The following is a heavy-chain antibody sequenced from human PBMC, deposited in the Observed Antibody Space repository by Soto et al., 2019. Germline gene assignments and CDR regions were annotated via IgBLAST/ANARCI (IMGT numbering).Heavy chain of an antibody. CDR3: ARIQYFDKRAPDY. V-gene: IGHV2-70*11. D-gene: IGHD3-9*01. CDR2: IDWDDDT. Sequence: SGPTLVNPTQTLTLTCTFSGFSLRTSGLCVSWIRQPPGKALEWLARIDWDDDTHYSTSLGTRLTISKDTSKNQVVLTMTNMDPVDTATYYCARIQYFDKRAPDYWGQGTLVTVSS. J-gene: IGHJ4*02. CDR1: GFSLRTSGLC.